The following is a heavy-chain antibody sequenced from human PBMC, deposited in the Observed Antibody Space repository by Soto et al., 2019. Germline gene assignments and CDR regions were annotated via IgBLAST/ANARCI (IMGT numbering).Heavy chain of an antibody. CDR1: GFTLSNYW. CDR2: IKEDGSEK. V-gene: IGHV3-7*01. CDR3: ARDIYSGYDYGYYYYGMDV. J-gene: IGHJ6*02. D-gene: IGHD5-12*01. Sequence: GGSLRLSCAASGFTLSNYWMSWVRQAPGKGLEWVANIKEDGSEKYYVDSVKGRFTISRDNAKNSLYLQMNSLRAEDTAVYYCARDIYSGYDYGYYYYGMDVWGQGTTVTVSS.